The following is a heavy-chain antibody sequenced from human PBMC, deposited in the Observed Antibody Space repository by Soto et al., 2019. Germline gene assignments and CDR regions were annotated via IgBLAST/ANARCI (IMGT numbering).Heavy chain of an antibody. D-gene: IGHD2-21*01. V-gene: IGHV4-31*03. CDR1: VAALNSGNYY. CDR2: IYVTGAV. Sequence: SLSITCSVSVAALNSGNYYWSWIHQVPGKGLEWIGHIYVTGAVDYNPSLRDRITISQDTSERQFSLNLRLVTAADTAVYYCARLRIATNNYKWFDPWGQGTLVTVSS. CDR3: ARLRIATNNYKWFDP. J-gene: IGHJ5*02.